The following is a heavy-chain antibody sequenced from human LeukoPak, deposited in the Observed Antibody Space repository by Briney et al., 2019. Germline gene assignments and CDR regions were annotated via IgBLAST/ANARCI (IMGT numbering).Heavy chain of an antibody. CDR1: ADSITRYY. V-gene: IGHV4-59*08. D-gene: IGHD5-24*01. CDR2: TFHTGST. Sequence: SETLSLTCSVSADSITRYYLSWIRQPPGKGLEWIGYTFHTGSTSYNPSLKSRVTISVDTSKNQFSLKLSSVTAADTAVYYCARDLGDGYSSGYFDYWGQGTLVTVSS. CDR3: ARDLGDGYSSGYFDY. J-gene: IGHJ4*02.